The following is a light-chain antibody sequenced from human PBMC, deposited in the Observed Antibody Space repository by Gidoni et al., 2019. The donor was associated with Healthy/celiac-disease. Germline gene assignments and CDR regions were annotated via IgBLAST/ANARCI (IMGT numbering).Light chain of an antibody. J-gene: IGKJ1*01. CDR2: GAS. CDR3: QQYNNWTRGT. V-gene: IGKV3-15*01. CDR1: QSVSSN. Sequence: ELVMPHSPATLSVSPGERATLSCRASQSVSSNLAWYQQKPGQAPRLLIYGASTRATGIPARFSGSGSGTEFTLTISSLQSEDFAVYYCQQYNNWTRGTFGQGTKVEIK.